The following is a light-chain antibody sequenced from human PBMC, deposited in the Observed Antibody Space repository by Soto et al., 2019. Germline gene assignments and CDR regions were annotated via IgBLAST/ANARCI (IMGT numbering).Light chain of an antibody. CDR3: QQYNIWPRT. CDR1: QSVSSN. J-gene: IGKJ1*01. Sequence: EIVMTQSPATLSVSPGERATLSCRASQSVSSNLAWYQQKPGQAPRLLIYGASTRTPGIPGRFSGSGSGTEFTITISSLQSEDFAVYYCQQYNIWPRTFGQGTKVEIK. CDR2: GAS. V-gene: IGKV3-15*01.